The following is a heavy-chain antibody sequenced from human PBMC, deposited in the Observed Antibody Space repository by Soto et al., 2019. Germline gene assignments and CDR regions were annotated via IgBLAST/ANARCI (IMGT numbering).Heavy chain of an antibody. D-gene: IGHD6-19*01. J-gene: IGHJ4*02. Sequence: EVQLLESGGGLVQPGGSLRLSCAASGFTFSSYAMSWVRQAPGKGLEWVSAISGSGGSTYYADSVKGRFTISRDNSKNTLYLQMNSLRAEDTAVYYYAKDQGVAGTFDYWGQGTLVTVSS. CDR3: AKDQGVAGTFDY. CDR2: ISGSGGST. CDR1: GFTFSSYA. V-gene: IGHV3-23*01.